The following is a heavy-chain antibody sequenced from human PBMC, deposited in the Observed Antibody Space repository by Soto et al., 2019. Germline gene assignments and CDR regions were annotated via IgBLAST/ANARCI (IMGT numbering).Heavy chain of an antibody. D-gene: IGHD6-13*01. CDR2: INHSGST. CDR3: ARGLIAAAAVFDY. Sequence: QVQLQQWGAGLLKPSETLSLTCAVYGGSFSGYYWSWIRQPPGKGLEWIGEINHSGSTNYNPSLKSRVTISVDMSKNQFSLKLSSVSAADTAVYLCARGLIAAAAVFDYWGQAPLLTVSS. CDR1: GGSFSGYY. J-gene: IGHJ4*02. V-gene: IGHV4-34*01.